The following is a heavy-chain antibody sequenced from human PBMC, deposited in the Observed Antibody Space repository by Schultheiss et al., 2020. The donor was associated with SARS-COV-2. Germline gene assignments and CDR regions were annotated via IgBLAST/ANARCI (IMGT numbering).Heavy chain of an antibody. J-gene: IGHJ5*02. CDR3: ARRYCSSTSCYKRGWFDP. V-gene: IGHV4-39*07. D-gene: IGHD2-2*02. CDR2: INHSGST. Sequence: SETLSLTCTVSGGSISSSSYYWGWIRQPPGKGLEWIGEINHSGSTNYNPSLKSRVTISVDTSKNQFSLKLSSVTAADTAVYYCARRYCSSTSCYKRGWFDPWGQGTLVTVSS. CDR1: GGSISSSSYY.